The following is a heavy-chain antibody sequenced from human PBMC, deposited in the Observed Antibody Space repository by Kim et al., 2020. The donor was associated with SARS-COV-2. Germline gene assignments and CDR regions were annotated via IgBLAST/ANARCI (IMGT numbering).Heavy chain of an antibody. CDR2: ISSSSSTI. Sequence: GGSLRLSCAASGFTFSSYSMNWVRQAPGKGLEWVSYISSSSSTIYYADSVKGRFTISRDNAKNSLYLQMNSLRAEDTAVYYCARDAMVRGVILGFDPWGQGTLVTVSS. CDR3: ARDAMVRGVILGFDP. D-gene: IGHD3-10*01. J-gene: IGHJ5*02. CDR1: GFTFSSYS. V-gene: IGHV3-48*04.